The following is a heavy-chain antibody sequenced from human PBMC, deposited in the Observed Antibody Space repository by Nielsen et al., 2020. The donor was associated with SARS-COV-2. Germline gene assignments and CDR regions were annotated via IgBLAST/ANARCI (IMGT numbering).Heavy chain of an antibody. V-gene: IGHV4-34*01. D-gene: IGHD6-13*01. Sequence: SETLSLTCAVYGGSFSGYYWSWIRQPPGKGLEWIGEINHSGSTNYNPSLKSRVTISVDTSKNQFSLKLSSVTAADTAVYYCARDKELVRYYFDYWGQGTLVTVSS. CDR3: ARDKELVRYYFDY. J-gene: IGHJ4*02. CDR1: GGSFSGYY. CDR2: INHSGST.